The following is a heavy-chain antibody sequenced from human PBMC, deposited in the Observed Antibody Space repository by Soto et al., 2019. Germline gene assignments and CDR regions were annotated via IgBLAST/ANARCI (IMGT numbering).Heavy chain of an antibody. D-gene: IGHD2-21*02. J-gene: IGHJ6*02. V-gene: IGHV1-69*13. CDR2: IIPIFGTA. Sequence: ASVKVSCKASGGTFSSYAISWVRQAPGQGLEWMGGIIPIFGTANYAQKFQGRVTITADESTSTAYMELSSLRSEDTAVYYCASVLVVTAIPPAYYYGMDVWGQGTTVTVSS. CDR1: GGTFSSYA. CDR3: ASVLVVTAIPPAYYYGMDV.